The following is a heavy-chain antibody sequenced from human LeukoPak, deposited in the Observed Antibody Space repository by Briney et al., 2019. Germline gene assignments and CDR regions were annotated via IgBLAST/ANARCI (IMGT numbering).Heavy chain of an antibody. Sequence: KPSETLSLTCTVSGDSISNYYWSWIRQPPGKGLEWIGYIHYNGNTNYNPSLKSRVTISVDTSKNQLSLKLTSVTAADTAVDYCARATRRSFYACDYWGQGTLVSVSS. CDR3: ARATRRSFYACDY. V-gene: IGHV4-59*01. CDR1: GDSISNYY. J-gene: IGHJ4*02. D-gene: IGHD2-2*01. CDR2: IHYNGNT.